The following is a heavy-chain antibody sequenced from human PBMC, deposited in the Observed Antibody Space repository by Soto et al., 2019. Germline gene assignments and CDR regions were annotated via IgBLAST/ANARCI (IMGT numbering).Heavy chain of an antibody. Sequence: GGSLRRSCAASGFTFSSYAMSWVRQAPGKGLGWVSAISGSGGSTYYADSVKGRFTISRDNSKNTLYLQMNSLRAEDKAVYYCATDSRRLFEYWGQGTLVTV. CDR2: ISGSGGST. J-gene: IGHJ4*02. CDR1: GFTFSSYA. V-gene: IGHV3-23*01. CDR3: ATDSRRLFEY. D-gene: IGHD6-25*01.